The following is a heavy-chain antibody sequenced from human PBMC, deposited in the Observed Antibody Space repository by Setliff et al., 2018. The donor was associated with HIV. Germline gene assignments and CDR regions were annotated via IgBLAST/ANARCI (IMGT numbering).Heavy chain of an antibody. CDR2: IYYSGST. D-gene: IGHD4-17*01. CDR1: GGSISSGDYY. Sequence: SETLSLTCTVSGGSISSGDYYWSWIRQYPGKGLEWIGYIYYSGSTFYNPSLKSRVTISVDTSKKQFSPKLSSVTAADTAVYYCAREGYGDKRERYFYYMDVWGKGTTVTVSS. CDR3: AREGYGDKRERYFYYMDV. J-gene: IGHJ6*03. V-gene: IGHV4-31*02.